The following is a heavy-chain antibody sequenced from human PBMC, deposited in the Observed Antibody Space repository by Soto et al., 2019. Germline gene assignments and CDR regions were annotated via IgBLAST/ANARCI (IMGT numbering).Heavy chain of an antibody. D-gene: IGHD4-17*01. Sequence: SVKVSCKASGGTFSSYAISWVRQAPGQGLEWMGGIIPIFGKANYAQKFQGRVTITADESTSTAYMELSSLRSEDTAVYYCARAEYGGNLHYYGMDVWGQGTTVTVSS. J-gene: IGHJ6*02. CDR1: GGTFSSYA. CDR2: IIPIFGKA. V-gene: IGHV1-69*13. CDR3: ARAEYGGNLHYYGMDV.